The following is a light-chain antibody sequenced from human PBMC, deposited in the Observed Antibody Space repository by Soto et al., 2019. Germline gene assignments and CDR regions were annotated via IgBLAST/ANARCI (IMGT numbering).Light chain of an antibody. V-gene: IGLV1-40*01. CDR2: SDN. J-gene: IGLJ1*01. CDR1: RSNIGAGEN. Sequence: HSDLTQAPSVSGVPGQRVTISCAGSRSNIGAGENVHCYQQLPRRAPRLLIYSDNYRPSGVPDRFSVSKSGTSASLAISGLQSEDEADYYCAAWDDSLNGRVFGTGTKVTVL. CDR3: AAWDDSLNGRV.